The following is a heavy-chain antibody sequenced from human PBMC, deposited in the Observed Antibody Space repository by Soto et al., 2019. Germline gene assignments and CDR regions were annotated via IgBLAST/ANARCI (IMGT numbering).Heavy chain of an antibody. V-gene: IGHV1-2*02. CDR3: ARGDILTGYYFDY. D-gene: IGHD3-9*01. Sequence: ASVKVSCKASGYTFTGYYMHWVRQAPGQGLEWMGWINPNSGGTNYAQKFQGRVTVTRDTSISTAYMELSRLRSDDTAVYYCARGDILTGYYFDYWGQGTLVTVSS. CDR2: INPNSGGT. CDR1: GYTFTGYY. J-gene: IGHJ4*02.